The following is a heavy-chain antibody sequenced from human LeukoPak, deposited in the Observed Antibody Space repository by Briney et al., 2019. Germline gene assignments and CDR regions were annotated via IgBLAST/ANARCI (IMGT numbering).Heavy chain of an antibody. Sequence: ASVKVSCKASGYTFTSYAMHWVRQAPGQRLEWMGWINAGNGNTKYSQKFQGRVTITRDTSASTAYMELSSLRSEDTAVYYCARDRAPILFDSSGYLTRGELYYWGQGTLVTVSS. J-gene: IGHJ4*02. CDR2: INAGNGNT. D-gene: IGHD3-22*01. CDR1: GYTFTSYA. CDR3: ARDRAPILFDSSGYLTRGELYY. V-gene: IGHV1-3*01.